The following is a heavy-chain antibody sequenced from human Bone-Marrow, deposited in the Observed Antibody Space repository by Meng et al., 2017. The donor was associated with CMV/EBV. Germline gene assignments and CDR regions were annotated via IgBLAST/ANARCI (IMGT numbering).Heavy chain of an antibody. CDR3: ARVGLRGAYWFDP. D-gene: IGHD3-16*01. CDR1: GYTFTGYY. V-gene: IGHV1-2*02. J-gene: IGHJ5*02. Sequence: ASVKVSCKASGYTFTGYYMHWVRQAPGQGLEWMGWINPNSGGTKYAQKFQGRVTMTRDTSISTAYMELSRLRSDDTAVYYCARVGLRGAYWFDPWGQGTRATVSS. CDR2: INPNSGGT.